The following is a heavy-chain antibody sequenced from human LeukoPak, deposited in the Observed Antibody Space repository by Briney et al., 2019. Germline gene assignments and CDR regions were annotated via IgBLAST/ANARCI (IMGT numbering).Heavy chain of an antibody. D-gene: IGHD3-22*01. CDR1: GFTFSSYG. Sequence: GGSLRLSCAASGFTFSSYGMTWVRQAPGKGLEWVSAISGSGGSTHYADSAKGRSTISRDNSKNTLYLQMNSLRAEDTAVYYCAKGRYYDSSGYSDYWGQGTLVTVSS. CDR2: ISGSGGST. J-gene: IGHJ4*02. CDR3: AKGRYYDSSGYSDY. V-gene: IGHV3-23*01.